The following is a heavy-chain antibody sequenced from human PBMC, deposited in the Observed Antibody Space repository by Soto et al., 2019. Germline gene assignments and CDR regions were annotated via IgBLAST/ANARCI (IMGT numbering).Heavy chain of an antibody. D-gene: IGHD4-17*01. J-gene: IGHJ4*02. Sequence: GSLRLSCAASGFTFSSYAMNWVRQAPGKGLEWVSTISGSGGSTYYADSVKGRFTISRDNSKNTLYLQMNSLRAEDTAVYYCAKDTVTTDGLDYWGQGTLVTVSS. CDR2: ISGSGGST. CDR3: AKDTVTTDGLDY. V-gene: IGHV3-23*01. CDR1: GFTFSSYA.